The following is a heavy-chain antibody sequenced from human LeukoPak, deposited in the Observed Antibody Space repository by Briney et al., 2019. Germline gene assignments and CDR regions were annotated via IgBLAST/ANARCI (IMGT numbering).Heavy chain of an antibody. Sequence: SETLSLTCTVSGGSISSYYWSWIRQPPGKGLEWMGYIYYSGSTNYNPSLKSRVTISVDTSKNQSSLKLSSVTAADTAVYCCAREKKAVAGTGWFDPWGQGTLVTVSS. CDR2: IYYSGST. CDR3: AREKKAVAGTGWFDP. J-gene: IGHJ5*02. V-gene: IGHV4-59*12. CDR1: GGSISSYY. D-gene: IGHD6-19*01.